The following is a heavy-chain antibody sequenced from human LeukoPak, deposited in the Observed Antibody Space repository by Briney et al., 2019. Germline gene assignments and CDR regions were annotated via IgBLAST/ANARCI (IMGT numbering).Heavy chain of an antibody. CDR1: GGTFSSYA. CDR2: IIPILGIA. V-gene: IGHV1-69*04. J-gene: IGHJ4*02. Sequence: GSSVKVSCKASGGTFSSYAISWVRQAPGQGLEWMGMIIPILGIANYAQKFQGRVTITADKSTSTAYMELSSLRSEDTAVYYCARAKLNDYGSGSYLDYWGQGTLVTVSS. CDR3: ARAKLNDYGSGSYLDY. D-gene: IGHD3-10*01.